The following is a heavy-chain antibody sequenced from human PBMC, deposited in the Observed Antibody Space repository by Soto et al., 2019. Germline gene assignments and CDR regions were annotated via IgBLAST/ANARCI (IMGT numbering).Heavy chain of an antibody. V-gene: IGHV3-30-3*01. D-gene: IGHD3-16*01. CDR3: ARGRDYLGGDFDY. Sequence: QVQLVESGGGVVQPGRSLRLSCTASGFTFSNYGMHWVRQAPGKGLKWVAVISYDGSNKYYADSVKGRFTISRENSKNTLYLQMNSLRAEDTAVYYCARGRDYLGGDFDYWGQGTLVTVSS. J-gene: IGHJ4*02. CDR2: ISYDGSNK. CDR1: GFTFSNYG.